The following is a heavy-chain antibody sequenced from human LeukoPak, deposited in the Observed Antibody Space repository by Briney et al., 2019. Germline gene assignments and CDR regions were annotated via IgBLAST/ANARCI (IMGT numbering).Heavy chain of an antibody. J-gene: IGHJ4*02. CDR3: ARDQPTYCGGDCYSKHFGY. V-gene: IGHV3-74*01. CDR2: INSDGSST. Sequence: GGSLRLSCAASGFTFSSYWMHWVRQAPGKGLVWVSRINSDGSSTSYADSVKGRFTISRDNSKNTLYLQMNSLRAEDTAVYYCARDQPTYCGGDCYSKHFGYWGQGTLVTVSS. CDR1: GFTFSSYW. D-gene: IGHD2-21*02.